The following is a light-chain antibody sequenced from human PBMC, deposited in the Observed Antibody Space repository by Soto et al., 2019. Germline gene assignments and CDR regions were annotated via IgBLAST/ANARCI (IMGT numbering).Light chain of an antibody. CDR1: SSNIGAGYD. V-gene: IGLV1-40*01. CDR2: GNN. J-gene: IGLJ3*02. Sequence: QAVVTQPPSVSGAPGQRVTISCTGSSSNIGAGYDVHWYQQLPGTAPKLLIYGNNNRPSGVPDRFSGSKSGTSASLAITGLQAEDEADYYCQSYDSSLSGDWVFGGGTKLTVL. CDR3: QSYDSSLSGDWV.